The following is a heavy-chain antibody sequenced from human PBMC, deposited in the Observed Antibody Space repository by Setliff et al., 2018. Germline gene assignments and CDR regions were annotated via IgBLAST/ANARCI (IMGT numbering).Heavy chain of an antibody. CDR3: AGYQGSGSNYKVVNWFDP. CDR1: GGSISSYY. Sequence: SETLSLTCTVSGGSISSYYWGWIRQPPGKGLEWIGIIYYSGLTYYTPSLRSRATISVDTSKNRFSLQLSSVTAADTAVYYCAGYQGSGSNYKVVNWFDPWGQGTLVTVSS. D-gene: IGHD3-10*01. J-gene: IGHJ5*02. CDR2: IYYSGLT. V-gene: IGHV4-39*02.